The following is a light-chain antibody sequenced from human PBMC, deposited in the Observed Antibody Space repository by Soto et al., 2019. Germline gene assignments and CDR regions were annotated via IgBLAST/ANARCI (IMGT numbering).Light chain of an antibody. CDR1: SSNVGSKY. CDR2: END. J-gene: IGLJ2*01. CDR3: VSWDTSLSGKV. V-gene: IGLV1-51*01. Sequence: QSVLTQPPSVSAAPGQTVTISCSGSSSNVGSKYVSWYQQIPATAPKLLIYENDKRPSGVPDRISGSKSGTSATLAITGLQTGDEANCYCVSWDTSLSGKVFGGGTKVTVL.